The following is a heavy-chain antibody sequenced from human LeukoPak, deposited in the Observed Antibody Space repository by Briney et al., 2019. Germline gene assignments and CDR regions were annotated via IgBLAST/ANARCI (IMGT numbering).Heavy chain of an antibody. CDR2: ISSSSSYI. J-gene: IGHJ4*02. CDR3: ATTPRAMTTVTTGY. D-gene: IGHD4-17*01. V-gene: IGHV3-21*01. Sequence: GGSLRLSCAPSGVTFSIYSMNWARQAPGEGLEWVSSISSSSSYIYYADSVKVRFTISRDNDKSSLYLQMHSLRAEDMAVYYCATTPRAMTTVTTGYWGQGTLVTVSS. CDR1: GVTFSIYS.